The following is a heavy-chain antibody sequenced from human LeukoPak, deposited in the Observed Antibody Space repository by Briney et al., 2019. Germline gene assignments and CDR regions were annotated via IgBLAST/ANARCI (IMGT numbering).Heavy chain of an antibody. Sequence: SETLSLTCTVSGGSISSYYWSWIRQPPGKGLEWIGYIYYSGSTNYNPSLKSRVTISVDTSKKQFSLKLSSVTAADTAVYYCAREDRHSGYDYGFWFDPWGQGTLVTVSS. V-gene: IGHV4-59*01. CDR3: AREDRHSGYDYGFWFDP. CDR1: GGSISSYY. D-gene: IGHD5-12*01. J-gene: IGHJ5*02. CDR2: IYYSGST.